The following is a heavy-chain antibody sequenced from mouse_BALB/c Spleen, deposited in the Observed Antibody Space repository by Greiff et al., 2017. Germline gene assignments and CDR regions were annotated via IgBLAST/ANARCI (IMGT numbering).Heavy chain of an antibody. D-gene: IGHD1-1*01. CDR3: ASPYYGSSYGFAY. CDR2: VFPGDGST. J-gene: IGHJ3*01. Sequence: QVQLQQSGAELVKPGASVKLSCKASGYTFTSYDINWVRQRPEQGLEWIGWVFPGDGSTKYNEKFKGKATLTTDKSSSTAYMQLSRLTSEDSAVYFCASPYYGSSYGFAYWGQGTLVTVSA. CDR1: GYTFTSYD. V-gene: IGHV1S56*01.